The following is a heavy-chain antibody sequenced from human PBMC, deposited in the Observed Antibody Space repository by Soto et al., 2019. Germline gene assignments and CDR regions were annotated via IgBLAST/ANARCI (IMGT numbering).Heavy chain of an antibody. J-gene: IGHJ3*02. CDR3: ARTSTAYSYNALDI. D-gene: IGHD5-18*01. CDR1: GYSFTNYW. CDR2: IYPGDSDT. V-gene: IGHV5-51*01. Sequence: GESLKISCKGSGYSFTNYWIGWVRQMPGKGLEWMGIIYPGDSDTRYSPSFQGQVTISADKSISTAYLHWSSLKASDTAMYYCARTSTAYSYNALDIWGQGTLVTVSS.